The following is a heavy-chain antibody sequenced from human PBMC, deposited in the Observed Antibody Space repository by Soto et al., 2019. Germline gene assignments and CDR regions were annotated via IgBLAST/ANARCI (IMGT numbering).Heavy chain of an antibody. Sequence: ASVKVSCKASGYTFPSYDINWVRQATGQGLEWMGWMNPNSGNTGYAQKFQGRVTMTRNTSISTAYMELSSLRSEDTAVYYCAKNMTTVTTRRNPPYYYYGMDVWGQGTTVTVSS. CDR2: MNPNSGNT. J-gene: IGHJ6*02. D-gene: IGHD4-17*01. CDR3: AKNMTTVTTRRNPPYYYYGMDV. CDR1: GYTFPSYD. V-gene: IGHV1-8*01.